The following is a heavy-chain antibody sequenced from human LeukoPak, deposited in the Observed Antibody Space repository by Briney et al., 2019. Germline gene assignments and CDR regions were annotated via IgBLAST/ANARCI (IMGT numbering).Heavy chain of an antibody. V-gene: IGHV3-30-3*01. J-gene: IGHJ4*02. Sequence: GGSLRLSCATSGFTFSSNAMHWVRQAPGKGVEWVAVVSYDGNNKYYADSVKGRFTISRDNSKNTLYLQMSSLRTEDTAVYYCARGSGSSAYYPVDYWGQGTLVTVSS. D-gene: IGHD3-22*01. CDR1: GFTFSSNA. CDR2: VSYDGNNK. CDR3: ARGSGSSAYYPVDY.